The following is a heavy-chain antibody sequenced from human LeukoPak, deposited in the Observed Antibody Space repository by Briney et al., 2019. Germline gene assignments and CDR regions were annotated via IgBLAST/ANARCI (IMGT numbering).Heavy chain of an antibody. V-gene: IGHV4-61*02. CDR2: IYTSGST. J-gene: IGHJ5*02. CDR3: ARVRVATTNWFDP. CDR1: GGSISSGSYY. Sequence: SETLSLTCTVSGGSISSGSYYWSWIRQPAGKGLEWIGRIYTSGSTNYNPSLKSRVTISVDTSKNQFSLKPSSVTAADTAVYYCARVRVATTNWFDPWGQGTLVTVSS. D-gene: IGHD5-12*01.